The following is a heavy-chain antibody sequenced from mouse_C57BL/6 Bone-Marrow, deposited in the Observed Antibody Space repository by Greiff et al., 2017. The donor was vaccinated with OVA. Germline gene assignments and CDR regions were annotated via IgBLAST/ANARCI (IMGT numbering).Heavy chain of an antibody. CDR3: ARPYYEPQGWFAY. J-gene: IGHJ3*01. Sequence: QVQLQQPGAELVKPGASVKLSCKASGYTFTSYWMHWVKQRPRRGLEWVGKIDPTSGGTTYNEKFKSKATLTVDKPSSTAYMQLSSLTSEDSAVYYCARPYYEPQGWFAYWGQGTLVTVSA. D-gene: IGHD2-10*01. V-gene: IGHV1-72*01. CDR1: GYTFTSYW. CDR2: IDPTSGGT.